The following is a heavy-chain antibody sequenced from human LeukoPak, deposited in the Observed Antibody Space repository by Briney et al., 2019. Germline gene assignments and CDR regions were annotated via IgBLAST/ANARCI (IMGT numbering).Heavy chain of an antibody. D-gene: IGHD6-6*01. CDR2: INHSGST. V-gene: IGHV4-34*01. CDR1: GESFSGYY. CDR3: ARGLEARDFDY. J-gene: IGHJ4*02. Sequence: KSSETLSLTCAVYGESFSGYYWSWIRQPPGKGLEWIGEINHSGSTNYNPSLKSRVTISVDTSKNQFSLKLSSVTAADTAVYYCARGLEARDFDYWGQGTLVTVSS.